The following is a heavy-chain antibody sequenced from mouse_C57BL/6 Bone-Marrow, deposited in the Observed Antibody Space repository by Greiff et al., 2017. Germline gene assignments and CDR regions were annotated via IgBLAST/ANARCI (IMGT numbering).Heavy chain of an antibody. V-gene: IGHV14-4*01. J-gene: IGHJ2*01. CDR2: IDPENGDT. D-gene: IGHD1-1*01. Sequence: VQLQQSGAELVRPGASVKLSCTASGFNIKDDYMHWVKQRPEQGLEWIGWIDPENGDTEYASKVQGTATITADTASNTAYLQLRSLTSEDTAVYYCTPITTVVATDDWGQGTTLTVSS. CDR1: GFNIKDDY. CDR3: TPITTVVATDD.